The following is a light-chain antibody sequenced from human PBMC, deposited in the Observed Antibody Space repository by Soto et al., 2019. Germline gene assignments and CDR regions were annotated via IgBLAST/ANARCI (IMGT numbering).Light chain of an antibody. J-gene: IGLJ1*01. CDR1: SSDVGGYNY. CDR2: DVS. V-gene: IGLV2-14*01. CDR3: SSYTSSSLYV. Sequence: LTQPAAVSGSPGQSITISCTGTSSDVGGYNYVSWYQQHPGKAPKLMIYDVSNRPSGVSNRFSGSKSGNTASLTISGLQAEDEADYYCSSYTSSSLYVFGTGTKVTVL.